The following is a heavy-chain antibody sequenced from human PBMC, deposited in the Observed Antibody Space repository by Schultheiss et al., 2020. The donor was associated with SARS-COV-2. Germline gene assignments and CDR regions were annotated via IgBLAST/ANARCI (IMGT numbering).Heavy chain of an antibody. J-gene: IGHJ4*02. CDR1: GGSISSYY. D-gene: IGHD3-16*01. CDR2: IYYSGST. CDR3: AWGILGALDY. V-gene: IGHV4-59*01. Sequence: SETLSLTCTVSGGSISSYYWSWIRQPPGKRLEWIGYIYYSGSTNYNPSLKSRVTISVDTSKNQFSLRLSSVTAADTAVYYCAWGILGALDYWGQGILVTVSS.